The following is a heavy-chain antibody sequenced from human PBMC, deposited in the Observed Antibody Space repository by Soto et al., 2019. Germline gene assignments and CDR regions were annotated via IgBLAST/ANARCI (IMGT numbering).Heavy chain of an antibody. J-gene: IGHJ6*02. CDR2: IYPGDSDT. CDR3: ARRDSGWYVRDYYGMDV. Sequence: GESLKISCKGSGYSFSTYWIGWVRQMPGKGLEWMGVIYPGDSDTRYSPSFQGQVTISADKSTRTAYLQWRSLKASDTAIYYYARRDSGWYVRDYYGMDVWGQGTTVTVSS. CDR1: GYSFSTYW. V-gene: IGHV5-51*01. D-gene: IGHD6-19*01.